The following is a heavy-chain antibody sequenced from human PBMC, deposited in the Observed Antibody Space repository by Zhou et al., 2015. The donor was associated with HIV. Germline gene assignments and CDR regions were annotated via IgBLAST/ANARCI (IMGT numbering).Heavy chain of an antibody. CDR1: GGTFSSYA. CDR3: ARDDSSGYHSFDY. J-gene: IGHJ4*02. CDR2: IIPIFGTA. V-gene: IGHV1-69*06. D-gene: IGHD3-22*01. Sequence: QVQLVQSGAEVKKPGSSVKVSCKASGGTFSSYAISWVRQAPGQGLEWMGGIIPIFGTANYAQKFQGRVTMTRDRSTTTAYMELRSLRSDDSAMYYCARDDSSGYHSFDYWAREPWSPSP.